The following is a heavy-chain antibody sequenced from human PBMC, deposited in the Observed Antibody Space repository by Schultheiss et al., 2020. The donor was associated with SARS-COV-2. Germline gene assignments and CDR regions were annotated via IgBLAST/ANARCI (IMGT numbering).Heavy chain of an antibody. CDR2: ISGSGDSP. J-gene: IGHJ4*02. V-gene: IGHV3-23*01. Sequence: GESLKISCAASGFTFSSYAMSWVRQAPGKGLEWVSGISGSGDSPYYADSVRGRFTMSRDNAKNSLYLQMNSLRAEDTALYYCAKDKREMATIRRYYFDYWGQGTLVTVSS. D-gene: IGHD5-24*01. CDR1: GFTFSSYA. CDR3: AKDKREMATIRRYYFDY.